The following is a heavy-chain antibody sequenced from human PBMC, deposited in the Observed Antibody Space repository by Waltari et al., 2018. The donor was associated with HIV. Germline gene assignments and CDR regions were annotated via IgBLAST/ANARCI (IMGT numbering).Heavy chain of an antibody. V-gene: IGHV3-7*01. J-gene: IGHJ4*02. CDR1: GFTFSSYW. Sequence: EVQLVESGGGLVQPGGSLRLSCAASGFTFSSYWMSWVRQAPGKGLDGGANIKQDGSEKSYGESVKARVTILRDNAKNSLYLKMNSLRAEDTAVYYCAREDYGDSPLHPSDYWGRGTLVTVSS. CDR3: AREDYGDSPLHPSDY. D-gene: IGHD4-17*01. CDR2: IKQDGSEK.